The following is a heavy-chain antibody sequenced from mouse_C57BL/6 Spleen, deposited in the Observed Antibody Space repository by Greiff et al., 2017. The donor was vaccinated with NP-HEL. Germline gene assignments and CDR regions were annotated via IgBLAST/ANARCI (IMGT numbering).Heavy chain of an antibody. CDR2: IRLKSDNYAT. V-gene: IGHV6-3*01. CDR1: GFTFSNYW. J-gene: IGHJ1*03. CDR3: TGRYYGSSYGWYFDV. D-gene: IGHD1-1*01. Sequence: EVMLVESGGGLVQPGGSMKLSCVASGFTFSNYWMNWVRQSPEKGLEWVAQIRLKSDNYATHYAESVKGRFTISRDDSKSSVYLQMNNLRAEDTGIYYCTGRYYGSSYGWYFDVWGTGTTVTVSS.